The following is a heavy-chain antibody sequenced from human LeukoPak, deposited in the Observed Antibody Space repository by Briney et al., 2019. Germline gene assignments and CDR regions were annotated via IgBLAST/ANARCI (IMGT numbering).Heavy chain of an antibody. D-gene: IGHD6-19*01. CDR1: GFTLSSYC. J-gene: IGHJ4*02. CDR3: ARVGSNQWLDY. Sequence: QSGGSLRLSCAASGFTLSSYCMNWVRQAPGKGLEWVSYISGGSSTIYYADSVKGRFTVSRDNAKNSLYLLMDTLRAEDTAVYYCARVGSNQWLDYWGQGTLVTVSS. V-gene: IGHV3-48*01. CDR2: ISGGSSTI.